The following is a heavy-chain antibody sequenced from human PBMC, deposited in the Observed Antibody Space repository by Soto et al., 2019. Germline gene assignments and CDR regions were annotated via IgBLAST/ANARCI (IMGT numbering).Heavy chain of an antibody. CDR1: TFRGFD. J-gene: IGHJ4*02. CDR3: AKSQEIGTHFFDS. CDR2: IGTAGDT. V-gene: IGHV3-13*01. D-gene: IGHD6-13*01. Sequence: TFRGFDMHWVRQPTGKGLEWVSIIGTAGDTYYAVSVKGRFTISRDNAKNSLSLQMNSLRAGDMAVYFCAKSQEIGTHFFDSWGQGTQVTVYS.